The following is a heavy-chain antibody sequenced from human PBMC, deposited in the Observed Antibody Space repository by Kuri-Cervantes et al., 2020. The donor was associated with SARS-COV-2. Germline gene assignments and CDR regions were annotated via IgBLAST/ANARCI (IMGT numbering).Heavy chain of an antibody. J-gene: IGHJ4*02. V-gene: IGHV4-34*01. CDR2: INHSGST. CDR3: ARGAYCSSTSCYNENYFDY. Sequence: SETLSLTCAVSGYSISSGYYWSWIRQPPGKGLEWIGEINHSGSTNYNPSLKSRVTIPVDTSKNQFSLKLSSVTAADTAVYYCARGAYCSSTSCYNENYFDYWGQGTLVTVS. D-gene: IGHD2-2*02. CDR1: GYSISSGYY.